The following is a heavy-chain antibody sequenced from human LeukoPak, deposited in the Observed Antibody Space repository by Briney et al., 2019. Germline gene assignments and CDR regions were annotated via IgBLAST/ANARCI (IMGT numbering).Heavy chain of an antibody. J-gene: IGHJ5*02. D-gene: IGHD5-24*01. CDR2: IIPIFDTA. Sequence: GASVQVSCKASRGTFISYAISWVRQAPGQGLEWMGGIIPIFDTANYAQKFQGRVTITADESTSTAYMELSSLRSEDTAVYYCARDNNGYNSGWFDPWGQGTLVTVSS. CDR1: RGTFISYA. CDR3: ARDNNGYNSGWFDP. V-gene: IGHV1-69*13.